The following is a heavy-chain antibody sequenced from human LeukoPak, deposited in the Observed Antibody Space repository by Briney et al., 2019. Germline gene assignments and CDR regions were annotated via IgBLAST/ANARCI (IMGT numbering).Heavy chain of an antibody. V-gene: IGHV3-30-3*01. J-gene: IGHJ4*02. CDR1: GLSFSTYA. CDR3: ASNPGRAAAGMDY. CDR2: ISYDGGNK. D-gene: IGHD6-13*01. Sequence: GGSLRLSCAASGLSFSTYAMHWVRQSPGKGLEWVAAISYDGGNKFYLDFVKGRFTISRDNSKKTMYLQMNSLRGEDTALYYCASNPGRAAAGMDYWGQGTLVTVSS.